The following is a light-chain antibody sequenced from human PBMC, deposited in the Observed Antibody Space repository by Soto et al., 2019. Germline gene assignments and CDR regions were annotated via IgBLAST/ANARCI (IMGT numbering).Light chain of an antibody. CDR3: HYYDKWPPGT. CDR1: QSVPRSY. J-gene: IGKJ1*01. Sequence: EIVLTQSPVTLSLSPGERATLSCRASQSVPRSYLAWYQQKPGQAPRLLIFDASARAVDIPGRFSGSKSGTEFTLTISSLQPEDFAVYYCHYYDKWPPGTFGQGTKVDIK. CDR2: DAS. V-gene: IGKV3-20*01.